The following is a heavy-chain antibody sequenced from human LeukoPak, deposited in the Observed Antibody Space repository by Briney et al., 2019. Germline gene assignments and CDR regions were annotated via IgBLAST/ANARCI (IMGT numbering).Heavy chain of an antibody. CDR3: ARAGGQLGVYIYFDY. CDR1: GGSFSGYY. Sequence: SETLSLTCAVYGGSFSGYYWSWIRQPPGKGLEWIGEINHSGSTNYNPSLKSRVTISVDTSKNQFSLKLSSVTAADTAVYYCARAGGQLGVYIYFDYWGQGTLVTXSS. V-gene: IGHV4-34*01. CDR2: INHSGST. J-gene: IGHJ4*02. D-gene: IGHD6-6*01.